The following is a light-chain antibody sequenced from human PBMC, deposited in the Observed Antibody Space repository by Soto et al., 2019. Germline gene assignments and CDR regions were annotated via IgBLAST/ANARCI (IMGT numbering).Light chain of an antibody. V-gene: IGLV2-23*02. CDR1: SSDVGGYNF. Sequence: QSVLTQPASVSGSPGQSITISCTGTSSDVGGYNFVSWYQQHPGKAPKLMIYEVSKRPSGVSNRFSGSKSGNTASLTISGLQAEDEADYYCCSYAGSRTWVFGGGTTLTVL. CDR3: CSYAGSRTWV. CDR2: EVS. J-gene: IGLJ3*02.